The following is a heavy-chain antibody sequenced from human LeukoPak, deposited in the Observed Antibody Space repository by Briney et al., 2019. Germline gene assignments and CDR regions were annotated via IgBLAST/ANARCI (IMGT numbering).Heavy chain of an antibody. J-gene: IGHJ4*02. CDR2: INSDGSST. CDR3: AREGTEDSSGYYYLDY. Sequence: GGSLRPSCAASGFTFSSYWMHWVRQAPGKGLVWVSRINSDGSSTSYADSVKGRFTISRDNAKNTLYLQMNSLRAEDTAVYYCAREGTEDSSGYYYLDYWGEGTLVTVSS. V-gene: IGHV3-74*01. CDR1: GFTFSSYW. D-gene: IGHD3-22*01.